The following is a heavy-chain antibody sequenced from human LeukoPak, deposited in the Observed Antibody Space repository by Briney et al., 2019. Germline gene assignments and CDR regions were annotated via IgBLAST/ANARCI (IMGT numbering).Heavy chain of an antibody. CDR1: GFTFSSYS. J-gene: IGHJ4*02. V-gene: IGHV3-48*04. Sequence: GGSLRLSCAASGFTFSSYSMNWVRQAPGKGLEWVSYISSSSSTIYYADSVKGRFTISRDNAKNSLYLQMNSLRAEDTAVYYCARDTYYYDSSGYYVFDYWGQGTLVTVSS. CDR2: ISSSSSTI. CDR3: ARDTYYYDSSGYYVFDY. D-gene: IGHD3-22*01.